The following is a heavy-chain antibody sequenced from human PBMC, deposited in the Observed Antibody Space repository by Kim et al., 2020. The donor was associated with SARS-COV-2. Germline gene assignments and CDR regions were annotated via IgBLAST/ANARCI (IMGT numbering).Heavy chain of an antibody. CDR3: ARAGRTYYYDSSGYYYEDYYYYGMDV. CDR2: IYYSGST. D-gene: IGHD3-22*01. CDR1: GGSISSYY. V-gene: IGHV4-59*01. Sequence: SETLSLTCTVSGGSISSYYWSWIRQPPGKGLEWIGYIYYSGSTNYNPSLKSRVTISVDTSKNQFSLKLSSVTAADTAVYYCARAGRTYYYDSSGYYYEDYYYYGMDVWGQGTTVTVSS. J-gene: IGHJ6*02.